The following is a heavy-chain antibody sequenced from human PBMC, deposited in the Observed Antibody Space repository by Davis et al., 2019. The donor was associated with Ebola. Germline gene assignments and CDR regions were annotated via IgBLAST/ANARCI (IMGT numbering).Heavy chain of an antibody. V-gene: IGHV1-18*01. CDR3: ARSGIAAAGIWWWFDP. CDR2: ISAYYGTT. CDR1: GYTFTTYG. J-gene: IGHJ5*02. Sequence: ASVKVSCKASGYTFTTYGISWVRQAPGQGLEWMGWISAYYGTTNYAQKLQGRVTMTTDTSTSTAYMELRSLRSDDTAVYYCARSGIAAAGIWWWFDPWGQGTLVTVSS. D-gene: IGHD6-13*01.